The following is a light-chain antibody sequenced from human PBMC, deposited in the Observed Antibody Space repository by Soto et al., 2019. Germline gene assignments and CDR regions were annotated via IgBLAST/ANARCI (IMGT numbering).Light chain of an antibody. CDR2: AAS. CDR1: QSISSY. V-gene: IGKV1-39*01. CDR3: QQYGSSPPT. J-gene: IGKJ1*01. Sequence: DIQMTQSPSSLSASLGERVTITCRASQSISSYLNWYQQKPGKAPKLLIYAASSLQSGVPSRFSGSGSGTDFTLTINRLEPEEFALYYCQQYGSSPPTVGQGTKVDIK.